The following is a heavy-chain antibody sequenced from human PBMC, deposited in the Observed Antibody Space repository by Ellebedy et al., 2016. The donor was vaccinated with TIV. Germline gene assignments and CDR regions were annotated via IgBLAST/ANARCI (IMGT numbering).Heavy chain of an antibody. D-gene: IGHD3-16*01. CDR3: ARDASEFGGMDV. Sequence: AASVKVSCKASGYTFTNYYMHWVRQAPGQGLEWMGIINPSGDTTTYEQKFQGRVTMTRDPSTSTVYMELSSLRSEDTAVYYCARDASEFGGMDVWGQGTTVTVSS. CDR1: GYTFTNYY. CDR2: INPSGDTT. J-gene: IGHJ6*02. V-gene: IGHV1-46*01.